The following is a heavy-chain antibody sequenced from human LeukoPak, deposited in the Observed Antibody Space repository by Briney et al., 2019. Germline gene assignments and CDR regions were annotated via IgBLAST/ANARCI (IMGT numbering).Heavy chain of an antibody. J-gene: IGHJ5*02. Sequence: SETLSLTCTVSGGSISSYYWSWIRQPPGKGLEWIGYIYHSGSTYYNPSLKSRVTISVDRSKNQFSLKLSSVTAADTAVYYCARSTVTTFTDLVWFDPWGQGTLVTVSS. CDR2: IYHSGST. D-gene: IGHD4-17*01. V-gene: IGHV4-59*12. CDR1: GGSISSYY. CDR3: ARSTVTTFTDLVWFDP.